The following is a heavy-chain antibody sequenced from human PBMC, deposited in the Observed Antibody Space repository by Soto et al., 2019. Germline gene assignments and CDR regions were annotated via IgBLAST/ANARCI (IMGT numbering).Heavy chain of an antibody. J-gene: IGHJ4*02. CDR1: GYTFTTSG. CDR3: TRAGASDWNYVSTSS. V-gene: IGHV1-18*04. CDR2: ISAKSGNT. Sequence: QLVQSGAEVKKPGASVKVSCKASGYTFTTSGFNWVRQAPGQGLEWMGWISAKSGNTNYAQKLQGRVTMTTDTSTSTVYTELKSLTSDDTAIYYCTRAGASDWNYVSTSSWGQGTLVTVSS. D-gene: IGHD1-7*01.